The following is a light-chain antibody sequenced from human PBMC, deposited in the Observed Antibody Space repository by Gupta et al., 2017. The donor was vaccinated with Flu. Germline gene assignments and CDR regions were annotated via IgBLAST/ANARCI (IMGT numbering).Light chain of an antibody. Sequence: VTISCTRSSGSIASNYVQWYQQRPGSSPTTVSYEDNQRPSGVPDRFSGSIDSSSNSVSLTISGLKTEDEADDYCQSYDSSNYVVFGGGTKLTVL. V-gene: IGLV6-57*01. J-gene: IGLJ2*01. CDR1: SGSIASNY. CDR2: EDN. CDR3: QSYDSSNYVV.